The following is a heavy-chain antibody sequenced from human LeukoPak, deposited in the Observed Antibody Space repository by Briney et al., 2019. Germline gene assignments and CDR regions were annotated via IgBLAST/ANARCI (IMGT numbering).Heavy chain of an antibody. CDR3: ARDGYSSGWDYEY. CDR1: GFTFSSYS. CDR2: ISSGSTTM. Sequence: GGSLRLSCAASGFTFSSYSMKWVRQAPGKGLEWVSYISSGSTTMWYADSVKGRFTISRDNAKNSLYLQMNSLRAEDTAVYYCARDGYSSGWDYEYWGQGTLVTVSS. J-gene: IGHJ4*02. D-gene: IGHD6-19*01. V-gene: IGHV3-48*04.